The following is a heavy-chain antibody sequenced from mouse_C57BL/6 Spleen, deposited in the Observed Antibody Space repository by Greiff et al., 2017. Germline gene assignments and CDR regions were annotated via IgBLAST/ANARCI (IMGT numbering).Heavy chain of an antibody. Sequence: VQLQQPGAELVMPGASVKLSCKASGYTFTSYWMHWVKQRPGQGLEWIGEIDPSDSYTNYNQKFKGKSTLTVDKSSSTAYMQLSSLTSEDSAVYYCARGNYDYDVRFAYWGQGTLVTVSA. D-gene: IGHD2-4*01. CDR2: IDPSDSYT. CDR1: GYTFTSYW. J-gene: IGHJ3*01. CDR3: ARGNYDYDVRFAY. V-gene: IGHV1-69*01.